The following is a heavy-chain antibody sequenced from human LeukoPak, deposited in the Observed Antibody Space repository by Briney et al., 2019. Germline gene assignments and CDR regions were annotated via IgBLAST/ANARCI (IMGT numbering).Heavy chain of an antibody. CDR3: VVGEDYDFWSGYYFDY. J-gene: IGHJ4*02. V-gene: IGHV1-46*01. CDR2: INPSGGST. CDR1: GYTFTSYY. Sequence: ASVKVSCKASGYTFTSYYMHWVRQAPGQGLEWMGIINPSGGSTSYAQKFQGRVTMTRDTSTSTAYMELSSLRSEDTAVYYSVVGEDYDFWSGYYFDYWGQGTLVTVSS. D-gene: IGHD3-3*01.